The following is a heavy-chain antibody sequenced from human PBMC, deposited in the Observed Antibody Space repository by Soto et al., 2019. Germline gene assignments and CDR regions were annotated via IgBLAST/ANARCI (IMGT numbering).Heavy chain of an antibody. V-gene: IGHV4-30-2*06. Sequence: SETLSLTCTVSGGSISIGGYSWTWIRQSPGKGLEWIGYTYQSGSAYYNPSLKSRVTISVDRSKNQFSLNLTSVTAADTAVYYCARDYYGMDVWGQGTTVTVSS. J-gene: IGHJ6*02. CDR2: TYQSGSA. CDR1: GGSISIGGYS. CDR3: ARDYYGMDV.